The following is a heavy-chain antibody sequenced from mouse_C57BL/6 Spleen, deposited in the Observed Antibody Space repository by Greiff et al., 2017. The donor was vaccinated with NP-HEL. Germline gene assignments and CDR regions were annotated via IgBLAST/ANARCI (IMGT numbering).Heavy chain of an antibody. Sequence: QVQLQQPGAELVKPGASVKVSCKASGYTFTSYWMHWVKQRPGQGLEWIGRIHPSDSDTIYNQKFKGKATLTVDKSSSTAYMQLSSLTSEDSAVYYCASPITTVVGYYAMDYWGQGTSVTVSS. V-gene: IGHV1-74*01. CDR2: IHPSDSDT. D-gene: IGHD1-1*01. J-gene: IGHJ4*01. CDR3: ASPITTVVGYYAMDY. CDR1: GYTFTSYW.